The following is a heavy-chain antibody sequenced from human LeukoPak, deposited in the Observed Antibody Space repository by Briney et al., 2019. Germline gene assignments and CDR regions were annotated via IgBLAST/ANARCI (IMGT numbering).Heavy chain of an antibody. D-gene: IGHD4-11*01. CDR1: GFTFADAW. Sequence: GGSLRLSCAASGFTFADAWMNWVRQAPGKGLEWVSSISSSSSYIYYADSVKGRFTISRDNAKNSLYLQMNSLRAEDTAVYYCARGGLQLSWFDPWGQGTLVTVSS. CDR3: ARGGLQLSWFDP. CDR2: ISSSSSYI. J-gene: IGHJ5*02. V-gene: IGHV3-21*01.